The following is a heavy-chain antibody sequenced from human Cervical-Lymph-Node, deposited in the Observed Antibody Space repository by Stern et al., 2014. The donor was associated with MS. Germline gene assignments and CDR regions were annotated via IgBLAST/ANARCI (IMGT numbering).Heavy chain of an antibody. D-gene: IGHD3-22*01. J-gene: IGHJ4*02. CDR2: ISWNSGSI. CDR3: AKDPSYYYGSSEGRYFDY. V-gene: IGHV3-9*01. Sequence: EVQLVESGGGLVQPGRSLRLSCAASGFTFDDYAMPWVRHAPGKGLARVSGISWNSGSIGYGDSVKGRFTISRDNAKKSLYLQMNSLRAEDTALYYCAKDPSYYYGSSEGRYFDYWGQGTLVTVSS. CDR1: GFTFDDYA.